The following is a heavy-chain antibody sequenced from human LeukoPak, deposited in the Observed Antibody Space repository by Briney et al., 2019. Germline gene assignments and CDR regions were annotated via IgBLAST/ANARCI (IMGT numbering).Heavy chain of an antibody. CDR3: ARVTYGDVDY. J-gene: IGHJ4*02. Sequence: ASVKVSCKASGYMFAGYEINWVRQSTGQGLEWMGWMNPNSGQTGYAQKFQGRVTMTRNTSISTAYMELSSLRSEDTAIYYCARVTYGDVDYWGKGSLVTVTS. D-gene: IGHD4-17*01. V-gene: IGHV1-8*01. CDR2: MNPNSGQT. CDR1: GYMFAGYE.